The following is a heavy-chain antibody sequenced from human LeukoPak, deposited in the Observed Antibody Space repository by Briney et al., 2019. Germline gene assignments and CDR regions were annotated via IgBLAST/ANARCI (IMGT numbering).Heavy chain of an antibody. CDR3: ARDMSPTYYYDSSGYYPFDY. CDR1: GYTFTSYY. Sequence: ASVKVSCKASGYTFTSYYMHWVRQAPGQGLEWMGIINPSGGSTGYAQKFQGRVTMTRDTSTSTVYMELSSLRSEDTAVYYCARDMSPTYYYDSSGYYPFDYWGQGTLVTVSS. D-gene: IGHD3-22*01. CDR2: INPSGGST. J-gene: IGHJ4*02. V-gene: IGHV1-46*01.